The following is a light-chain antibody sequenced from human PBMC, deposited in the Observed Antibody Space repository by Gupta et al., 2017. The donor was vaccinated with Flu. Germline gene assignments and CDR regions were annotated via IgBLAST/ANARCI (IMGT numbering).Light chain of an antibody. CDR2: EIT. V-gene: IGLV2-14*01. J-gene: IGLJ2*01. Sequence: ITTSCTGTTSDLGGYNDVSWYQQHAGKAPKLVIFEITNRPGGVSNRFAGSKSGNTASLTISGLQAEDEADYCYISYTKTNTRVVFGGGTKLTVL. CDR3: ISYTKTNTRVV. CDR1: TSDLGGYND.